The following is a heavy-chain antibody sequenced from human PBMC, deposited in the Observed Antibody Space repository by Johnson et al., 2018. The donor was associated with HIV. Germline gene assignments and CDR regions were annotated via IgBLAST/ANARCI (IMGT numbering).Heavy chain of an antibody. V-gene: IGHV3-48*03. CDR3: ARDDDYSKVRAFDI. CDR2: ISSSGSTI. J-gene: IGHJ3*02. Sequence: VQLVESGGGLVQPGRSLRLSCTASGFTFGDYAMSWVRQAPGKGLEWVSYISSSGSTIYYAASVKGRFIISRDNAKKSLYLQMNSLRAEDTAVYYCARDDDYSKVRAFDIWGQGTMVTVSA. D-gene: IGHD4-11*01. CDR1: GFTFGDYA.